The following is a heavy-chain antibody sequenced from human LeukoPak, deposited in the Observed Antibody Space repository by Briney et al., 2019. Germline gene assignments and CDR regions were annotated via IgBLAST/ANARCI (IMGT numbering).Heavy chain of an antibody. CDR1: GYTFTTYA. D-gene: IGHD6-19*01. CDR2: INTNTGNP. CDR3: ARRGRQWQDY. Sequence: ASVKVSCKASGYTFTTYAMTWVRQAPGQGLEWMGRINTNTGNPTYAQDFTGRFVFSLDTSVSTAYLQINRLKAEDTAVYYCARRGRQWQDYWGQGTLVTVSS. J-gene: IGHJ4*02. V-gene: IGHV7-4-1*02.